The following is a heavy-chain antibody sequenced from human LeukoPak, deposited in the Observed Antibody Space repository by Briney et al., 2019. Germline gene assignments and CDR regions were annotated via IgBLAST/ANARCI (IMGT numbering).Heavy chain of an antibody. J-gene: IGHJ4*02. V-gene: IGHV1-2*06. CDR2: ISPNSGGT. D-gene: IGHD3-22*01. Sequence: ASVKVSCKASGYTFTGYYMHWVRQAPGQGLEWIGRISPNSGGTNYAQKFQGRVTMTRDTSISTAYMELSRLRSDDTAVYYCARGGEYYDSSGYPHWGQGTLVTVSS. CDR1: GYTFTGYY. CDR3: ARGGEYYDSSGYPH.